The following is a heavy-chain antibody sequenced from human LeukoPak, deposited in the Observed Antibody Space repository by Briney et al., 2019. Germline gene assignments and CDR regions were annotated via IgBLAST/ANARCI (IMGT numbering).Heavy chain of an antibody. CDR3: AKGSCSSTSCFMDV. CDR2: INAGKGNT. V-gene: IGHV1-3*01. Sequence: GASVKVSCKASEYTFSSYSIHWVRQAPGQRLEWMGWINAGKGNTKYSQKLQGRVTITGDTSASTAYMELSSLRSEDTAVYYCAKGSCSSTSCFMDVWGQGTTDTVSS. CDR1: EYTFSSYS. D-gene: IGHD2-2*01. J-gene: IGHJ6*02.